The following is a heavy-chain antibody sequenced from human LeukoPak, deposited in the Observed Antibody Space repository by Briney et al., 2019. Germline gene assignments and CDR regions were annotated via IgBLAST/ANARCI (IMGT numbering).Heavy chain of an antibody. D-gene: IGHD3-16*01. CDR2: IKQDGSEK. V-gene: IGHV3-7*01. CDR3: AREGWGGYFDY. CDR1: GFTFSSYW. Sequence: GGSLRLSCAASGFTFSSYWKSWVRQAPGEGLEWVANIKQDGSEKYYVDSVKGRFTISRDNAKNSLYLQMNSLRAEDTAVYYCAREGWGGYFDYWGQGTLVAVSS. J-gene: IGHJ4*02.